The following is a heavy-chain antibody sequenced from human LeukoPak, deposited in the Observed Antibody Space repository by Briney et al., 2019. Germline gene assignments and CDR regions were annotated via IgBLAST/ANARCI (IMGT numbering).Heavy chain of an antibody. Sequence: GGSLTLSCAGSGFTFSSYAMSWVRQAPGQGLEWVSVISDSGDYTSYADSVRGRFTISRDNSRNTLYLQMISLRPEDTAVYYCAKDTSIGKYCTNGVCSPFDYWGKGTLVTVSS. V-gene: IGHV3-23*01. CDR3: AKDTSIGKYCTNGVCSPFDY. CDR2: ISDSGDYT. J-gene: IGHJ4*02. D-gene: IGHD2-8*01. CDR1: GFTFSSYA.